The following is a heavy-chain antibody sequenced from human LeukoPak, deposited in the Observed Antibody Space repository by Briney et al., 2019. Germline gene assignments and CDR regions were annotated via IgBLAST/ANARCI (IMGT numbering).Heavy chain of an antibody. CDR2: IGTAGDT. J-gene: IGHJ4*02. D-gene: IGHD3-10*01. CDR3: ARGGSYYGSGSPLDY. V-gene: IGHV3-13*01. CDR1: GFTFSSYD. Sequence: PGGSLRLSCAASGFTFSSYDMHWVRQATGKGLEWVSAIGTAGDTYYPGSVKGRFTISRENAKNSLYLQMNSLRAGDTAVYYCARGGSYYGSGSPLDYWGQGTLVTVSS.